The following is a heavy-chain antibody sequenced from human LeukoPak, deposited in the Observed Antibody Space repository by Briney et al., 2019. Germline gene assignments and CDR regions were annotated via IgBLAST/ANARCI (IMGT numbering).Heavy chain of an antibody. J-gene: IGHJ6*04. CDR3: ARVGYSSYGMDV. V-gene: IGHV5-51*01. CDR2: IFPADSDA. CDR1: GYSFTNSW. Sequence: GESLKISCKGSGYSFTNSWISWVRQMPGKGLEWMGIIFPADSDARYSPPFQGQVTISADKSISTAYLQWSSLKASDTAMYYCARVGYSSYGMDVWGKGTTVTVSS. D-gene: IGHD6-13*01.